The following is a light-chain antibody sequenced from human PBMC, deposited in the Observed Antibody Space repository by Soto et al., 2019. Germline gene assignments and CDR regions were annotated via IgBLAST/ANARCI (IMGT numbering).Light chain of an antibody. V-gene: IGLV2-14*01. CDR1: SSDVGGYNY. Sequence: QSALTQPASVSGSPGQSITISCTGTSSDVGGYNYVSWYQQHPGKAPKLMIYDVSTRPSGVSNRCSGSKSGNTASLTISGLQAEDEADYYCSSYTSSSTLDYVFGTGTKVTVL. CDR2: DVS. CDR3: SSYTSSSTLDYV. J-gene: IGLJ1*01.